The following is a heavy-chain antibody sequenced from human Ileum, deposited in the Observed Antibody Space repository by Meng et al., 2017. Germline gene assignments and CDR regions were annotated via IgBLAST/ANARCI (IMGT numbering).Heavy chain of an antibody. CDR2: FSQSGTT. V-gene: IGHV4-4*02. J-gene: IGHJ5*02. D-gene: IGHD3-10*01. CDR1: GGCISNGKW. Sequence: QVQLQESGPGLVKPSGTLSLTCAVSGGCISNGKWWSWVRQPPGKGLEWIGEFSQSGTTNYYPSLNSRVSISLDKANNHLSLTLTSVTAADTAVYYCATPFSGSASFYKGLGSWGQGTLVTVSS. CDR3: ATPFSGSASFYKGLGS.